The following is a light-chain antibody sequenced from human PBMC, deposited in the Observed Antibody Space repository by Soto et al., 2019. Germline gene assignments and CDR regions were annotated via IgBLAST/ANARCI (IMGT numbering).Light chain of an antibody. V-gene: IGLV2-8*01. J-gene: IGLJ1*01. CDR3: SSYAGSSNV. CDR1: SSDVGGYNY. CDR2: ESN. Sequence: QSVLTQPPSASGSPGQSVAISCTGTSSDVGGYNYVSWYQQHPGKAPKLMIYESNKRPSWVPDCFPGPSYGNKASLTVSGLQAEDEADYYCSSYAGSSNVFGSGTKVTVL.